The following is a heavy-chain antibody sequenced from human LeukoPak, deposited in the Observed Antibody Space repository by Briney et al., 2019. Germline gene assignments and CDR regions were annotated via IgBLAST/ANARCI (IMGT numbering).Heavy chain of an antibody. CDR3: ARPLAAAGTSIGFNWFDP. D-gene: IGHD6-13*01. CDR2: IYHSGST. J-gene: IGHJ5*02. Sequence: SETLSLTCTVSGYSISSGYYWGWIRQPPGKGLEWIGSIYHSGSTYYNPSLKSRVTISVDTSKNQFSLKLSSVTAADTAVYYCARPLAAAGTSIGFNWFDPWGQGTLVTVSS. V-gene: IGHV4-38-2*02. CDR1: GYSISSGYY.